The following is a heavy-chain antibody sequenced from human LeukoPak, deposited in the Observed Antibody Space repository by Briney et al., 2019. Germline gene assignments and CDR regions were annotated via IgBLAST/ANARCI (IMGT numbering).Heavy chain of an antibody. CDR3: AQVAYCGGDCYDYYMDV. D-gene: IGHD2-21*01. J-gene: IGHJ6*03. V-gene: IGHV1-69*05. CDR2: IIPIFGTA. Sequence: SVKVSCKASGGTFRSYAISWVRQAPGQGLEWMGGIIPIFGTANYAQKFQGRVTITTDESTSTAYMELSSLRSEDTAVYYCAQVAYCGGDCYDYYMDVWGKETTVTVSS. CDR1: GGTFRSYA.